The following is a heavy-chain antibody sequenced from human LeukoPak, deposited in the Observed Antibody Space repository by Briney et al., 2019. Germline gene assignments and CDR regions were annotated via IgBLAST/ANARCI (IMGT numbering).Heavy chain of an antibody. Sequence: GGSLRLSCAASGFTVSSNYMSWVRQAPGKGLEWVSVIYSGGSTYYADSVKGRFTISRDNSKNTLCLQMNSLRAEDTAVYYCARVLAAGPRWDAFDIWGQGTMVTVSS. CDR1: GFTVSSNY. J-gene: IGHJ3*02. CDR2: IYSGGST. D-gene: IGHD6-6*01. V-gene: IGHV3-66*01. CDR3: ARVLAAGPRWDAFDI.